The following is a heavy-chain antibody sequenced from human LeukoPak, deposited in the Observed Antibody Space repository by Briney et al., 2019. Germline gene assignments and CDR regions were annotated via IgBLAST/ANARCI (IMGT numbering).Heavy chain of an antibody. V-gene: IGHV3-20*01. J-gene: IGHJ5*02. CDR3: ARDIPSGYCSSTSCYTNWFDP. Sequence: GGSLRLSCAASGFTFDDYGMSWVRQAPGKGLEWVSGINWNGGSTGYADSVKGRFTISRDNAKNSLYLQMNSLRAEDTALYHCARDIPSGYCSSTSCYTNWFDPWGQGTLVTVSS. CDR2: INWNGGST. CDR1: GFTFDDYG. D-gene: IGHD2-2*02.